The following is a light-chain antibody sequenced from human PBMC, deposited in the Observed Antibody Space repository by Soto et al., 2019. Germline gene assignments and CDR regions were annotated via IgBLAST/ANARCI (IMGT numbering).Light chain of an antibody. CDR3: QQYGSSSWT. CDR1: QSVSSSY. V-gene: IGKV3-20*01. Sequence: EIVLTQSPGTLSLSPGERASLSFRASQSVSSSYLAWYQQKPGQAPRLLIYGASSRATGIPDRFSGSGSGTDFTLTISRLEPEHFAVYYCQQYGSSSWTFGQGTKVDIK. J-gene: IGKJ1*01. CDR2: GAS.